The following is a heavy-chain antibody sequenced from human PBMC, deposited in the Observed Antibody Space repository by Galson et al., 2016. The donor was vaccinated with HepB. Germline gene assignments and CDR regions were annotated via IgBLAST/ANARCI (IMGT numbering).Heavy chain of an antibody. CDR3: ARVFTMVRGVTNTFYYYGMDV. D-gene: IGHD3-10*01. Sequence: SVKVSCKASGYTLTDYYIHWVRQAPGQGLEWMGWINPNSGGTNYAQKFQGRVTMTRDTSISTAYMELSGLKSDDTAVYYCARVFTMVRGVTNTFYYYGMDVWGQGTVVTVS. CDR2: INPNSGGT. CDR1: GYTLTDYY. J-gene: IGHJ6*02. V-gene: IGHV1-2*02.